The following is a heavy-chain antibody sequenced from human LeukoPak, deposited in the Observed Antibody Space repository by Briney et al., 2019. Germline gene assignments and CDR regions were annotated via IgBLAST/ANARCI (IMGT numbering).Heavy chain of an antibody. D-gene: IGHD4-23*01. CDR3: ARDQGGNSFDYYYMDV. Sequence: PSETLSLTCTVSGGSISSYYWSWIRQPPGKGLEWIGYIYYSGSTNYNPSLKRRVTISVDTSKNQFSLKLSSVTAADTAVYYCARDQGGNSFDYYYMDVWGKGTTVTVSS. CDR1: GGSISSYY. V-gene: IGHV4-59*01. J-gene: IGHJ6*03. CDR2: IYYSGST.